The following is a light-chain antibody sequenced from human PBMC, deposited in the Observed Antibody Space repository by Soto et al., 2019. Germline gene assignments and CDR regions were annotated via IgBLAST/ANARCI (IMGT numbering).Light chain of an antibody. Sequence: QSVLTQPASVSGSPGQSITISCTGTSSDVGSYNYVSWYQHHPGKVPKLMIYDVTNRPSGVSDRFSGSKSGNTASLTISGLQAEDEADYYCSSYTSSRTLVFGSGTKATVL. CDR3: SSYTSSRTLV. CDR1: SSDVGSYNY. J-gene: IGLJ1*01. V-gene: IGLV2-14*03. CDR2: DVT.